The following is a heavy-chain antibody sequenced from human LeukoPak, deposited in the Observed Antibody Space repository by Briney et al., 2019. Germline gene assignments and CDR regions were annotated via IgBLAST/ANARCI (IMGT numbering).Heavy chain of an antibody. CDR2: INHSGST. CDR3: ASGFHLDV. Sequence: SETLSLTCAVYGGSFSGYYWSWIRQPPGKGLEWIGEINHSGSTNYNPSLKSRVTISVDTSKNQFSLKLSSVTAADTAVYYCASGFHLDVWGKGTTVTVSS. CDR1: GGSFSGYY. V-gene: IGHV4-34*01. J-gene: IGHJ6*04.